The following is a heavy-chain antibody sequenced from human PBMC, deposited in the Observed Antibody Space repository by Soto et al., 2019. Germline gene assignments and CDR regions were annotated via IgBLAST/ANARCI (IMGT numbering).Heavy chain of an antibody. J-gene: IGHJ6*02. CDR2: IYYSGSA. Sequence: QLQLQESGPGLVKPSETLSLTCTVSGGSISSSTYYWGWIRQPPGKGLEWIGMIYYSGSAYYNPSLKSRVTISIDTSKNQSSLRLSSVTAADTAVYYCARHGVDYGDYASYYYYGMDVWGRGTTVTVSS. CDR3: ARHGVDYGDYASYYYYGMDV. D-gene: IGHD4-17*01. CDR1: GGSISSSTYY. V-gene: IGHV4-39*01.